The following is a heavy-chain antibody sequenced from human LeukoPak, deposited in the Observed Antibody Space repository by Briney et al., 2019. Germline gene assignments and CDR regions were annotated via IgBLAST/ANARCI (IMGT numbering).Heavy chain of an antibody. Sequence: SETLSLTCAVYGGSFSGYYWSWIRQPPGKGLEWIGEINHSGSTNYNPSLKSRVTISVETSKNQCSLKLSSVTAADTAVYYCARGLYDSSGFSEGIFDYWGQGTLVTVSS. D-gene: IGHD3-22*01. J-gene: IGHJ4*02. CDR1: GGSFSGYY. CDR3: ARGLYDSSGFSEGIFDY. V-gene: IGHV4-34*01. CDR2: INHSGST.